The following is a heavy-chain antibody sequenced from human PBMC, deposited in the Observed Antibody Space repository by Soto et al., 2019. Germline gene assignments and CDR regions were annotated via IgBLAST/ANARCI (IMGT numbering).Heavy chain of an antibody. J-gene: IGHJ5*02. V-gene: IGHV1-69*05. D-gene: IGHD2-15*01. Sequence: QVQLVQSGAEVKKPGSSVKVSCKASGGTFSRYAISWVRQAPGHGLEWMGGIIPIFGTANYEQKFQGRVTITSDESTSTAYMERSRLRSEDKAVYYCARGVAATPGFDPWGQGTLVTVSS. CDR3: ARGVAATPGFDP. CDR1: GGTFSRYA. CDR2: IIPIFGTA.